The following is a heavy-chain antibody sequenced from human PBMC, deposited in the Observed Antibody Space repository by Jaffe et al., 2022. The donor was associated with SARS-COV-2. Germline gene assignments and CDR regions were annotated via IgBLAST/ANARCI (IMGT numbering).Heavy chain of an antibody. CDR1: GFTFSSYA. CDR3: ANGGSTWGSSWYEEDY. D-gene: IGHD6-13*01. CDR2: ISGSGGST. V-gene: IGHV3-23*01. J-gene: IGHJ4*02. Sequence: EVQLLESGGGLVQPGGSLRLSCAASGFTFSSYAMSWVRQAPGKGLEWVSAISGSGGSTYYADSVKGRFTISRDNSKNTLYLQMNSLRAEDTAVYYCANGGSTWGSSWYEEDYWGQGTLVTVSS.